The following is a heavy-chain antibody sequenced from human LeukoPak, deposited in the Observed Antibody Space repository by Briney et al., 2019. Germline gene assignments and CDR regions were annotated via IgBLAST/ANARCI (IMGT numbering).Heavy chain of an antibody. D-gene: IGHD3-22*01. J-gene: IGHJ4*02. CDR2: ISNNGGYT. CDR1: GFTFSSSA. Sequence: HPGGSLRLSCAASGFTFSSSAMSWVRQAPGKGLEWVSAISNNGGYTYYADSVQGRFTISRDNSKNTLYLQMNSLRAEDTAVYYCARGYYDSSGYFDYWGQGTLVTVSS. V-gene: IGHV3-23*01. CDR3: ARGYYDSSGYFDY.